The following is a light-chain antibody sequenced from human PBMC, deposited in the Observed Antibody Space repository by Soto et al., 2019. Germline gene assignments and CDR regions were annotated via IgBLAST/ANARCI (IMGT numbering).Light chain of an antibody. Sequence: QSALTQPASVSGSPGQSITVSCTGTNTDVGGYNYVSWYQHRPGKAPRLMIYEVRNRLSGVSNRFSGSKSGNTASLTISGRQSEDEADYYCTSYTPTGALVFGSGTKRTVL. CDR1: NTDVGGYNY. V-gene: IGLV2-14*01. CDR3: TSYTPTGALV. CDR2: EVR. J-gene: IGLJ3*02.